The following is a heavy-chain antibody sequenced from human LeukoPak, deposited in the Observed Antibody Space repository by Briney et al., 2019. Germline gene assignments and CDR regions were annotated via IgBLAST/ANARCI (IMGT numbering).Heavy chain of an antibody. D-gene: IGHD1-26*01. Sequence: SSETLSLTCTVSGDSISSSDYYWGWIRQPPGKGRGWIGTISYSGSTYYNPSLQSQVTISVDTSKNQFSLELSSVTAADTAVYYCARGSRRLADFHYWGQGTLVTVSS. V-gene: IGHV4-39*01. CDR1: GDSISSSDYY. CDR2: ISYSGST. CDR3: ARGSRRLADFHY. J-gene: IGHJ4*02.